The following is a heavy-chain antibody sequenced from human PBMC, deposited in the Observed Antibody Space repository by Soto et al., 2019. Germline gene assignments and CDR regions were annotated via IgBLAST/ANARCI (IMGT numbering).Heavy chain of an antibody. CDR2: IIPIFGTA. V-gene: IGHV1-69*14. Sequence: QVQLVQSGAEVKKPGSSVKVSCKASGGTFSSYAISWVRQAPGQGLEWMGGIIPIFGTANYAQKFQGRVTITAAKSTGTAYMELSSLRSEDTAVYYCARHVPAAGYYYGMDVWGQGTTVTVSS. D-gene: IGHD2-2*01. CDR1: GGTFSSYA. CDR3: ARHVPAAGYYYGMDV. J-gene: IGHJ6*02.